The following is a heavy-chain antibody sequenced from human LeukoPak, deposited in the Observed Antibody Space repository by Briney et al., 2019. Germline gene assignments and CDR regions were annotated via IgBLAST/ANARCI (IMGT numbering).Heavy chain of an antibody. CDR2: IYYSGST. J-gene: IGHJ6*04. D-gene: IGHD6-19*01. CDR3: ARGHSSGWYGMDV. V-gene: IGHV4-4*02. CDR1: GRSIISTNW. Sequence: SETLSLTCAVSGRSIISTNWWSWVRQPLGKGLEWIGSIYYSGSTYYNPSLKSRVTISVDTSKNQFSLKLSSVTAADTAVYYCARGHSSGWYGMDVWGKGTTVTVSS.